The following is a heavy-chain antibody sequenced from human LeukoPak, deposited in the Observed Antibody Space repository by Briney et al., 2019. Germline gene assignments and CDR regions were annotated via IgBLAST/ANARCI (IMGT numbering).Heavy chain of an antibody. J-gene: IGHJ4*02. CDR1: GGSVSSHY. CDR3: ARDWTYNWNYVVDY. Sequence: SETLSLTCTVSGGSVSSHYWSWIRQPPGKGLEWIGYIYYSGSTNYNPSLKSRVTISVDTSKNQFSLKLSSVTAADTAVYYCARDWTYNWNYVVDYWGQGTLVTVSS. CDR2: IYYSGST. V-gene: IGHV4-59*02. D-gene: IGHD1-7*01.